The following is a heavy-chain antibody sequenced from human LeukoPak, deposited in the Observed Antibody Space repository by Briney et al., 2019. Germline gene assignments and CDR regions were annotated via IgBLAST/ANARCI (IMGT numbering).Heavy chain of an antibody. D-gene: IGHD6-6*01. CDR3: ARDPGAYSSSPIDY. CDR1: GFTFSSYA. Sequence: PGGSLRLSCAASGFTFSSYAMNWVRQAPGKGLEWVSTISGSGGSTYYADSVKGRFTISRDNARNSLYLRMNSLRAEDTAVYYCARDPGAYSSSPIDYWGQGTLVTVSS. CDR2: ISGSGGST. V-gene: IGHV3-23*01. J-gene: IGHJ4*02.